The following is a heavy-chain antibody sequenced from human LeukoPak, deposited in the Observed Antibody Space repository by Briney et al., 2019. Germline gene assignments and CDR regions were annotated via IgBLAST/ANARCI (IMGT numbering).Heavy chain of an antibody. D-gene: IGHD2-2*01. V-gene: IGHV4-59*01. CDR1: GGSISSYY. Sequence: KPSETLSLTCTVSGGSISSYYWSWIRQPPGKGLEWIGYIYYSGSTNYNPSLKSRVTISVDTSKNQFSLKLSSVTAADTAVYYCASSDIVVVPAASFDYWGQGTLVTVSS. CDR3: ASSDIVVVPAASFDY. J-gene: IGHJ4*02. CDR2: IYYSGST.